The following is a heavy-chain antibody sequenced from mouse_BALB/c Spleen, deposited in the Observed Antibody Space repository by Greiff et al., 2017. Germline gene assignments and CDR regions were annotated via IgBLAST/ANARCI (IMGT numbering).Heavy chain of an antibody. D-gene: IGHD3-2*01. Sequence: EVQLVESGAELVKPGASVKLSCTASGFNIKDTYMHWVKQRPEQGLEWIGRIDPANGNTKYDPKFQGKATITADTSSNTAYLQLSSLTSEDTAVYYCARSDSSGAMDYWGQGTSVTVSS. CDR3: ARSDSSGAMDY. CDR1: GFNIKDTY. V-gene: IGHV14-3*02. J-gene: IGHJ4*01. CDR2: IDPANGNT.